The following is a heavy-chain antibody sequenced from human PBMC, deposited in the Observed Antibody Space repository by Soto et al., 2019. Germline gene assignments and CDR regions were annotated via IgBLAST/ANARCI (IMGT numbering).Heavy chain of an antibody. CDR1: GFIFDDYT. Sequence: EVQLVESGGIVVQPGGSLRLSCAASGFIFDDYTMHWVRQGPGKGLEWVALIKWDGSQTDYGDFVRGRFTISRDNXXXXXXXXXXXXXXXXXXXXXXXXXXXXXXXGALGYWGRGTRVIVSS. J-gene: IGHJ4*02. V-gene: IGHV3-43*01. CDR2: IKWDGSQT. CDR3: XXXXXXXXXGALGY.